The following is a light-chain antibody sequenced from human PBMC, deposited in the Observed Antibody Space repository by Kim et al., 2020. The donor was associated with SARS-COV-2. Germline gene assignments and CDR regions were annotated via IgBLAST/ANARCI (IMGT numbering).Light chain of an antibody. CDR1: RLRSYY. Sequence: VSLGQTVRITCQGDRLRSYYATWYHQKPGQAPRVVIYGKNNRPSGIPARFSGSSSGDTASLTTTGTQAGDEADYYCNSRGSNDNVLFGGGTQLTVL. CDR2: GKN. J-gene: IGLJ2*01. CDR3: NSRGSNDNVL. V-gene: IGLV3-19*01.